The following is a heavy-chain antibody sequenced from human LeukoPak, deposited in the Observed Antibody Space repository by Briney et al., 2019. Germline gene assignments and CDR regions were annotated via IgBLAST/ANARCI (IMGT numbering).Heavy chain of an antibody. CDR2: IYTSGST. Sequence: NPSETLSLTCTVSGGSISSGSYYWSWIRQPAGKGLEWIGRIYTSGSTNYNPSLKSRVTISVDTSKNQFSLKLTSVTAADTAVYYCARGMGYSYGYQYWFDPWGQGTLVTVSS. V-gene: IGHV4-61*02. D-gene: IGHD5-18*01. J-gene: IGHJ5*02. CDR3: ARGMGYSYGYQYWFDP. CDR1: GGSISSGSYY.